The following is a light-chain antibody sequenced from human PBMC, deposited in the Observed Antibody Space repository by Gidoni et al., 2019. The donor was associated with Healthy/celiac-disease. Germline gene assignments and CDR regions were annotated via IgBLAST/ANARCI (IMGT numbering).Light chain of an antibody. J-gene: IGKJ1*01. CDR3: QQYNNWPQP. CDR1: QSVSSN. CDR2: GAS. V-gene: IGKV3-15*01. Sequence: EIVMTQSPATLSVSPGERATLSCRASQSVSSNLAWYQQKPGQAPRPLIYGASTRATGIPARFSGSGSGTEFTLTISSLQSEDFAVYYCQQYNNWPQPFGQGTKVEIK.